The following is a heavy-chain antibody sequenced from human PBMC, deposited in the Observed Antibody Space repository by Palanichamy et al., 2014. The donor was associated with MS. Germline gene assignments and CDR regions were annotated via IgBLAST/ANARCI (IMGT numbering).Heavy chain of an antibody. V-gene: IGHV1-3*01. CDR3: ASHSSGWPFDS. CDR2: INAGSGNT. D-gene: IGHD6-19*01. J-gene: IGHJ4*02. CDR1: GYTFTTYT. Sequence: QDQLVQSGAEVKKPGASVKVSCKASGYTFTTYTMHWVRQAPGQRLEWMGWINAGSGNTKYSQKFQGRVSITRDTSASTAYMELSSLRSEDTAVYYCASHSSGWPFDSWGQGTLVTVSS.